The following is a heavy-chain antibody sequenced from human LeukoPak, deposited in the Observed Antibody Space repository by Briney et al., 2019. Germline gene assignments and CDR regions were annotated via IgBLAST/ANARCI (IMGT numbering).Heavy chain of an antibody. CDR2: VNRDGSET. Sequence: TGGSLRLSCAASGFALSSHWMTWVRQVPGRGPEWVANVNRDGSETYYLDSVKGRFTLSKDNAKNSLYLQMNSLSAEDTALYHCARNNGMDVWGQGTTVIVSS. CDR1: GFALSSHW. CDR3: ARNNGMDV. J-gene: IGHJ6*02. V-gene: IGHV3-7*03.